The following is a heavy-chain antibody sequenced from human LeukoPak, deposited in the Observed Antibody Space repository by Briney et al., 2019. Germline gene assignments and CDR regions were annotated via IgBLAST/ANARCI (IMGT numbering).Heavy chain of an antibody. CDR2: ISYDGSNK. V-gene: IGHV3-30*01. CDR1: GFTFSSYA. J-gene: IGHJ6*03. D-gene: IGHD1-14*01. CDR3: ARAPPGRYYYYYMDV. Sequence: GGSLRLSCAASGFTFSSYAMHWVRQAPGKGLEWVAVISYDGSNKYYADSVKGRFTISRDNPKNTLYLQMNSLRAEDTAVYYCARAPPGRYYYYYMDVWGKGTTVTVSS.